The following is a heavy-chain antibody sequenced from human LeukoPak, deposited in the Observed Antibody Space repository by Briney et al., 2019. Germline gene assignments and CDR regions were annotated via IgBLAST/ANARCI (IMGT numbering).Heavy chain of an antibody. V-gene: IGHV3-15*01. D-gene: IGHD3-10*01. CDR3: IPTGDKRVDY. Sequence: PGGSLRLSCAASGFTFSNAWMTWVRQAPGKGLEWVGRIKSKADGGTTDYATPLKGRFTISRDDSKNTLYLQMNSLKIEDTAVYYCIPTGDKRVDYWGQGTLVTVSS. CDR1: GFTFSNAW. CDR2: IKSKADGGTT. J-gene: IGHJ4*02.